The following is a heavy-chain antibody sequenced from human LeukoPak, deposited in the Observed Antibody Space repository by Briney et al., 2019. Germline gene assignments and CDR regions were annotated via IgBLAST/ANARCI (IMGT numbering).Heavy chain of an antibody. CDR1: GFTFGDYA. J-gene: IGHJ4*02. Sequence: GGSLRLSCTASGFTFGDYAMTWFRQAPGKGLEWVGFIRSKAYGGTTEYAATVKGRFTFSRDDSKRIACLQMNSLKTEDTAVYYCTSLNSDYSNYSPWGQGTLVTVSS. CDR3: TSLNSDYSNYSP. V-gene: IGHV3-49*03. CDR2: IRSKAYGGTT. D-gene: IGHD4-11*01.